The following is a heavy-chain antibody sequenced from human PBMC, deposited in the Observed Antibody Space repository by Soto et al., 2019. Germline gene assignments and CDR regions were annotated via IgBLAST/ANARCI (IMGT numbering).Heavy chain of an antibody. CDR2: IYSGGST. J-gene: IGHJ3*02. Sequence: GGSLRLSCAASGFTVSSNYMSWVRQAPGKGLEWVSVIYSGGSTYYADSMKGRFTISRDNSKNTLYLQMNSLRAEDTAVYYCARDGYNWNYVGAFDIWGQGTMVTVSS. CDR1: GFTVSSNY. V-gene: IGHV3-66*01. D-gene: IGHD1-7*01. CDR3: ARDGYNWNYVGAFDI.